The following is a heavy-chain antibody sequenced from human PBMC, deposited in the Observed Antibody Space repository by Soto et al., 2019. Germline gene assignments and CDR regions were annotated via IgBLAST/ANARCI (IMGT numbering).Heavy chain of an antibody. CDR1: GFTFSSYA. Sequence: GGSLRLSCAASGFTFSSYAMSWVRQAPGKGLEWVSAISGSGGSTYYADSVKGRFTISRDNSKNTLYLQMNSLRAEDTAVYYCAKAEQLVRYYYYYYMDVWGKGTTVTVSS. D-gene: IGHD6-13*01. CDR2: ISGSGGST. V-gene: IGHV3-23*01. J-gene: IGHJ6*03. CDR3: AKAEQLVRYYYYYYMDV.